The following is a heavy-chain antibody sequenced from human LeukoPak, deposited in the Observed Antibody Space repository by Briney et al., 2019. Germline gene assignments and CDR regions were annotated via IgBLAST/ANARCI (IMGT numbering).Heavy chain of an antibody. V-gene: IGHV3-43*02. CDR1: GFTFDDYA. Sequence: GGSLRLSCAASGFTFDDYAMHWVRQAPGKGLEWVSLISGDGGSTYYADSVKGRFTISRDNSKNSLYLQMNSLRTEDTALYYCAKDIHYYDSSGYPGYSGQGTLVTVSS. CDR2: ISGDGGST. J-gene: IGHJ4*02. CDR3: AKDIHYYDSSGYPGY. D-gene: IGHD3-22*01.